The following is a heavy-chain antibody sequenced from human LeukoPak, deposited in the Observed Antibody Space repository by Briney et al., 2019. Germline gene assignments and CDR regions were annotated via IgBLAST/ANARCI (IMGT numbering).Heavy chain of an antibody. CDR1: GYTFTSYA. CDR3: ARDSGEYSSSSRRSRRNWFDP. D-gene: IGHD6-6*01. J-gene: IGHJ5*02. Sequence: GASVKVSCKASGYTFTSYAMHWVRQAPGQGLEWMGWINPNSGGTNYAQKFQGRVTMTRDTSISTAYMELSRLRSDDTAVYYCARDSGEYSSSSRRSRRNWFDPWGQGTLVTVSS. V-gene: IGHV1-2*02. CDR2: INPNSGGT.